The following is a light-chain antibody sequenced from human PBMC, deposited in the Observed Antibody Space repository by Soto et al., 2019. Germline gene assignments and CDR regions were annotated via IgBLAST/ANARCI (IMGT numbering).Light chain of an antibody. CDR1: QSVSSY. Sequence: PGERATLSCRARQSVSSYLAWYQQKPGQAPRLLIYDASNRATGIPARFSGSGSGTDFTLTISSLEPEDFAVYYCQQRSNGWTCGQGTKVEIK. CDR3: QQRSNGWT. CDR2: DAS. J-gene: IGKJ1*01. V-gene: IGKV3-11*01.